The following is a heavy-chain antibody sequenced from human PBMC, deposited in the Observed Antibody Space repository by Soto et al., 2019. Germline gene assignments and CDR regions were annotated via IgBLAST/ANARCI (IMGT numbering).Heavy chain of an antibody. J-gene: IGHJ4*02. D-gene: IGHD6-13*01. V-gene: IGHV3-7*04. CDR3: ARIGYSSSAFDY. CDR1: GFTFSRYW. Sequence: EVQLVESGGGLVQRGGSLRLSCAASGFTFSRYWMSWVRQAPGKGLEWVANIKQDGSEIHYADSMKGRFTPSRDNAKNSLYLQLNALRVEDTAVYCCARIGYSSSAFDYWGQVTLVTVSS. CDR2: IKQDGSEI.